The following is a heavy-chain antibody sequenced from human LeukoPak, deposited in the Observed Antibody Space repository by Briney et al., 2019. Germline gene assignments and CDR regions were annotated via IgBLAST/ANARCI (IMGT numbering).Heavy chain of an antibody. CDR3: ARVTTQQLETIDY. CDR2: IYTSGST. Sequence: SETLCLTCTVSGGSISSYYWSWIRQPAGKGLEWIGRIYTSGSTNYNPSLKSRGTMSVDTSKNQFSLQLSSVTDADTAVYYCARVTTQQLETIDYWGQGTLVTVSS. J-gene: IGHJ4*02. CDR1: GGSISSYY. D-gene: IGHD6-13*01. V-gene: IGHV4-4*07.